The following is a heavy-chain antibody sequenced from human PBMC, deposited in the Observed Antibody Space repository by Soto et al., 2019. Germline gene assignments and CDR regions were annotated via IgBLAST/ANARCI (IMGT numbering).Heavy chain of an antibody. V-gene: IGHV3-30*18. CDR1: GFTFRGYG. CDR3: AKDIGGFCYYYYMDV. CDR2: ISSDGTKE. Sequence: QVQLVESGGGVVQPGRSLRVSCAASGFTFRGYGMHWVRQAPGKGLEWVAVISSDGTKEFYAPTVEGRFIISRDNSKNTVYLQMTSLRPEDTAVYYCAKDIGGFCYYYYMDVWGKGTTVTVSS. J-gene: IGHJ6*03. D-gene: IGHD1-26*01.